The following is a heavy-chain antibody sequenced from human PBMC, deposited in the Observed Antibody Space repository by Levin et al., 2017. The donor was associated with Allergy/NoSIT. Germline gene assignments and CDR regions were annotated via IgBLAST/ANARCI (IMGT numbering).Heavy chain of an antibody. CDR3: ARAGAYKWNDGTGRGAFDI. CDR2: VNRDGRNT. CDR1: GFTFSSYW. Sequence: GESLKISCAASGFTFSSYWMHWVRQAPGKGLVWVSSVNRDGRNTNYADSVKGRFTISRDNAKNTLDVQMNSLRAEDTGVYYCARAGAYKWNDGTGRGAFDIWGQGTMVTVSS. J-gene: IGHJ3*02. V-gene: IGHV3-74*01. D-gene: IGHD1-20*01.